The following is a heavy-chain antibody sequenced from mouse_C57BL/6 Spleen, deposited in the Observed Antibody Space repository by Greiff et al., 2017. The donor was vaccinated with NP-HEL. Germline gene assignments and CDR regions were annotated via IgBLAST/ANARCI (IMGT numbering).Heavy chain of an antibody. J-gene: IGHJ4*01. CDR1: GYTFTSYG. CDR3: ARQDYGYDVHYAMDY. Sequence: VKLMESGAELARPGASVKLSCKASGYTFTSYGISWVKQRTGQGLEWIGEIYPRSGNTYYNEKFKGKATMTADKSSSTAYMGLRSLTSEDSAVYFCARQDYGYDVHYAMDYWGQGTSVTVSS. V-gene: IGHV1-81*01. D-gene: IGHD2-2*01. CDR2: IYPRSGNT.